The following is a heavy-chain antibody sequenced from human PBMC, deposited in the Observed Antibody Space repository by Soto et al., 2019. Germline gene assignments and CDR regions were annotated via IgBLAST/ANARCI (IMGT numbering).Heavy chain of an antibody. V-gene: IGHV4-39*01. D-gene: IGHD3-10*01. CDR2: IYYSGST. CDR1: GGSISSSSYY. J-gene: IGHJ4*02. Sequence: QLQLQESGPGLVKPSETLSLTCTVSGGSISSSSYYWGWIRQPPGKGLEWIGSIYYSGSTYYNPSLKSRVTISVDTSKNQFSLKLSSVTAADTAVYYCASQALVQYYYGSSNFDYWGQGTLVTVSS. CDR3: ASQALVQYYYGSSNFDY.